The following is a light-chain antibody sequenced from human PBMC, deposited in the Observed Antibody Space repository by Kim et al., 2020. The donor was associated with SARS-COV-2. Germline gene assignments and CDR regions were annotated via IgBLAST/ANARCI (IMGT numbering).Light chain of an antibody. Sequence: DIQMTQSPSSLSAAVGDRVTITCQASQDIKNYLNWYQQKPGKAPKLLIYDASNFETGVPSRFSGSGSGTDFTFTISSLQPEDIATYYCQHHDDLPTFGGGTKVEMK. CDR1: QDIKNY. V-gene: IGKV1-33*01. CDR2: DAS. J-gene: IGKJ4*01. CDR3: QHHDDLPT.